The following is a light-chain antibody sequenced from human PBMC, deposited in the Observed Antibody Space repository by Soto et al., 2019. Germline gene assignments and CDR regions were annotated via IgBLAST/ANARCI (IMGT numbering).Light chain of an antibody. CDR2: DAS. CDR3: QQYNNWLPLT. Sequence: EIVLTQSPGTLSLSPGERATLSCRASQSVSSSYLAWYQQKPGQAPRLLIFDASSRATGISDRFSGSGSGTEFTLTISSPQSEDFAVYYCQQYNNWLPLTFGGGTKV. CDR1: QSVSSSY. V-gene: IGKV3D-20*02. J-gene: IGKJ4*01.